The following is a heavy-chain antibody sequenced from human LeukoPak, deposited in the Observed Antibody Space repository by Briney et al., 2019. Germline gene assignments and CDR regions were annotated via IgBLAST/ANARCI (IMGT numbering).Heavy chain of an antibody. V-gene: IGHV3-23*01. CDR1: GFTFSSYA. D-gene: IGHD3-10*01. CDR3: AKDRGEVRGVTLPGYDY. Sequence: GGSLRLSCAASGFTFSSYAMSWVRQAPGKGLEWVSAISGSGGSTYYADSVKGRFTISRDNSKNTLYLQMNSLRAEDTAVYYCAKDRGEVRGVTLPGYDYWGQGTLVTVSS. J-gene: IGHJ4*02. CDR2: ISGSGGST.